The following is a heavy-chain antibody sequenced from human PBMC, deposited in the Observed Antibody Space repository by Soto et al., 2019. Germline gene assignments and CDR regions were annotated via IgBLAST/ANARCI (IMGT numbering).Heavy chain of an antibody. Sequence: PSETLSLTCAAYGGSFSGYYWSWIRQPPGKGLEWIGAINHSGSTNYNPSLKSRVTISVDTSKNQFALKLSAVPAGGRAVYYCARGAAAGIKKGGLDPGGQGNGVTGS. CDR2: INHSGST. CDR1: GGSFSGYY. D-gene: IGHD6-19*01. V-gene: IGHV4-34*01. CDR3: ARGAAAGIKKGGLDP. J-gene: IGHJ5*02.